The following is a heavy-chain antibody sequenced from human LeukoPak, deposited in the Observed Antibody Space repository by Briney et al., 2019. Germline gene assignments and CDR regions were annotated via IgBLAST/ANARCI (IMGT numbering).Heavy chain of an antibody. CDR1: GYSFTSYW. CDR3: ALGIAVAGTRGFFDY. D-gene: IGHD6-19*01. Sequence: GESLKISCKGSGYSFTSYWIGWVRQMPGKGLEWMGIIYPGDSDTRYSPSFQGQVTISADKSISTAYLQWSSLKASDTAMYYCALGIAVAGTRGFFDYWGQGTLVTVSS. J-gene: IGHJ4*02. V-gene: IGHV5-51*01. CDR2: IYPGDSDT.